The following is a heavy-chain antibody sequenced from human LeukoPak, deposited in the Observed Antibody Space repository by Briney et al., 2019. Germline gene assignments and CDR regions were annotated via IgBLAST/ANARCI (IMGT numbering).Heavy chain of an antibody. J-gene: IGHJ4*02. CDR1: GGSISSSSYY. V-gene: IGHV4-39*01. Sequence: SETPSLTCTVSGGSISSSSYYWGWIRQPPGKGLEWIGSIYYSGSTYYNPSLKSRVTISVDTSKNQFSLKLSSVTAADTAVYYCARSRMVADTDYWGQGTLVTVSS. D-gene: IGHD4/OR15-4a*01. CDR2: IYYSGST. CDR3: ARSRMVADTDY.